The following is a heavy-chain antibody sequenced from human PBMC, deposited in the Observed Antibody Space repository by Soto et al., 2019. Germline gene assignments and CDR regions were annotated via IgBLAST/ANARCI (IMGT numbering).Heavy chain of an antibody. CDR2: IIPILGIA. J-gene: IGHJ6*03. D-gene: IGHD3-3*01. CDR3: ARSTYYDFWSGYPSLHYYYYYMDV. V-gene: IGHV1-69*02. CDR1: GGTFSSYT. Sequence: SVKVSCKASGGTFSSYTISWVRQAPGQGLEWMGRIIPILGIANYAQKFQGRVTITADKSTSTAYMELSSLRSEDTAVYYCARSTYYDFWSGYPSLHYYYYYMDVWGKATTVSVSS.